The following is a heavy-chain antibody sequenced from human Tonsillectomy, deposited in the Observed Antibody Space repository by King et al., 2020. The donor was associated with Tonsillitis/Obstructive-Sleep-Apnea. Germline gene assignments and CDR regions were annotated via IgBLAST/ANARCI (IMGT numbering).Heavy chain of an antibody. CDR1: GGSFSGYY. CDR3: ARDYCSSTSCYNWFDL. CDR2: INHSGST. V-gene: IGHV4-34*01. J-gene: IGHJ5*02. Sequence: VQLQQWGAGLLKPSETLSLTCAVYGGSFSGYYWSWIRQPPGKGLEWIGEINHSGSTNYNPSLKSRVTMSVDTSKNQFSLKLSSVTAADTAVYYCARDYCSSTSCYNWFDLWGQGTRVTVSS. D-gene: IGHD2-2*01.